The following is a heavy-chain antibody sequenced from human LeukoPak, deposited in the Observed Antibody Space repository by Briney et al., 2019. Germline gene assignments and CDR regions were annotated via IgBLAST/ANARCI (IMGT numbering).Heavy chain of an antibody. CDR1: GYSFTSYW. D-gene: IGHD5-24*01. CDR3: ARGKEMATPKDAFDI. Sequence: GESLKISCKGSGYSFTSYWIGWVRQMPGKGLEWMGIIYPGDSDTRYSPSFQGQVTISADKSISTAYLQWSSLKASDTAMYYCARGKEMATPKDAFDIWGQGTMVTVSS. CDR2: IYPGDSDT. J-gene: IGHJ3*02. V-gene: IGHV5-51*01.